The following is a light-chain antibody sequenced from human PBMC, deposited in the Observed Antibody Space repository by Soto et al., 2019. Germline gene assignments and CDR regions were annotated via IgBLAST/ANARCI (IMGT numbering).Light chain of an antibody. J-gene: IGLJ2*01. V-gene: IGLV2-14*03. CDR2: DVS. Sequence: QSALTQPASVSGSPGQSIAISCTGTSSDVGGYNYVSWYQQHPGKAPKLIIYDVSNRPSGVSNRLSGSKSGNTASLTISGLQAEDDAAHCRSSYTRSSTVVVGGGTTLAAL. CDR3: SSYTRSSTVV. CDR1: SSDVGGYNY.